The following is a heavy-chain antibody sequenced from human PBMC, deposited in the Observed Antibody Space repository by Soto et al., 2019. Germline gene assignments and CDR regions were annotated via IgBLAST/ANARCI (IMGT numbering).Heavy chain of an antibody. Sequence: PSETLSLTCSVSGGSFSGYYWSWIRQPPGKGLEWIGEINYSGSTSYNPSLKSRVTVSVDSSKNQFSLNLNSVPAADTAIYFCARDANGYKYGSYFDYWGQGALVTVSS. V-gene: IGHV4-34*01. CDR3: ARDANGYKYGSYFDY. CDR2: INYSGST. D-gene: IGHD5-18*01. CDR1: GGSFSGYY. J-gene: IGHJ4*02.